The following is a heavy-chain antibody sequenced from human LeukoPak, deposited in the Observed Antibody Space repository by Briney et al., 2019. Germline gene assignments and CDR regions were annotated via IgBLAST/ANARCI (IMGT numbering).Heavy chain of an antibody. CDR1: GFTFSPYG. CDR3: AKDLVSAAGLFYYGMDV. D-gene: IGHD6-13*01. Sequence: GRSLRLSCAASGFTFSPYGMPWVRQAPGKGPEWVAAASYDGSNQYYVDSVKGRFTISRDNSQNTLNLQMNSLRAEDTAVYYCAKDLVSAAGLFYYGMDVWGQGTTVTVSS. V-gene: IGHV3-30*18. J-gene: IGHJ6*02. CDR2: ASYDGSNQ.